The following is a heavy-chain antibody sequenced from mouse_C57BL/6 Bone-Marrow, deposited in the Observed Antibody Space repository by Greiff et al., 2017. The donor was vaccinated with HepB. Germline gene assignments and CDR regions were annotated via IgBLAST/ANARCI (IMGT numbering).Heavy chain of an antibody. CDR2: SRNKANDYTT. CDR1: GFTFSDFY. D-gene: IGHD1-2*01. V-gene: IGHV7-1*01. Sequence: EVQLVESGGGLVQSGRSLRLSCATSGFTFSDFYMEWVRQAPGKGLEWIAASRNKANDYTTEYSASVKGRFIVSRDTSQSILYLQMNALRAEDTAIYYCARATAVSMDYWGQGTSVTVSS. J-gene: IGHJ4*01. CDR3: ARATAVSMDY.